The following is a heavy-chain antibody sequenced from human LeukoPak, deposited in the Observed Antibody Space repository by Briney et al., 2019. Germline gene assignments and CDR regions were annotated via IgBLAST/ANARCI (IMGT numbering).Heavy chain of an antibody. CDR3: AKSLSVSSSGWYRDYYYYGMDV. V-gene: IGHV1-8*02. Sequence: GASVKVSCKASGGTFSSYAISWVRQATGQGLEWMGWMNPNSGNTGYAQKFQGRVTMTRNTSISTAYMELSSLRSEDTAVYYCAKSLSVSSSGWYRDYYYYGMDVWGQGTTVTVSS. J-gene: IGHJ6*02. D-gene: IGHD6-19*01. CDR2: MNPNSGNT. CDR1: GGTFSSYA.